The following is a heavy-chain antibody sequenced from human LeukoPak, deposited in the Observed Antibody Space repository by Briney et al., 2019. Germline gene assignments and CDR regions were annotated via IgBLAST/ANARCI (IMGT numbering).Heavy chain of an antibody. CDR3: ARQSGYLDY. V-gene: IGHV4-59*01. CDR1: GGSISSYY. D-gene: IGHD3-22*01. J-gene: IGHJ4*02. CDR2: IYYNGIS. Sequence: SETLSHTCTVSGGSISSYYWTWSRQPPGKGLEWIGYIYYNGISNYNPSLKSRVTISVDTSKNQFSLKVNSVTAADTAVYYCARQSGYLDYWGQGTLVTVSS.